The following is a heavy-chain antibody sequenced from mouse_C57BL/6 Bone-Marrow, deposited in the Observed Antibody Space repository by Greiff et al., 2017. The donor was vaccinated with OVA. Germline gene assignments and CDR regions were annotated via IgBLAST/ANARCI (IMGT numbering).Heavy chain of an antibody. V-gene: IGHV3-6*01. CDR3: ARDHITTVVPFDY. CDR1: GYSITSGYY. CDR2: ISYDGSN. J-gene: IGHJ2*01. D-gene: IGHD1-1*01. Sequence: ESGPGLVKPSQSLSLTCSVTGYSITSGYYWNWIRQFPGNKLEWMGYISYDGSNNYNPSLKNRISITRDTSKNQFFLKLNSVTTEDTATYYCARDHITTVVPFDYWGQGTTLTVSS.